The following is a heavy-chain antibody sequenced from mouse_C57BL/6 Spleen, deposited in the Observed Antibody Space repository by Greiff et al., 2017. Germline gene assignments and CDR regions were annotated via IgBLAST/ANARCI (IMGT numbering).Heavy chain of an antibody. CDR1: GFTFSSYG. CDR3: ARPTDY. J-gene: IGHJ4*01. CDR2: ISSGGSYT. Sequence: DVQLVESGGDLVKPGGSLKLSCAASGFTFSSYGMSWVRQTPDKRLEWVATISSGGSYTYYPDSVKGRFTISRDNAKNTLYLQMSSLKSEDTAMYYCARPTDYWGQGTSVTVSS. V-gene: IGHV5-6*01.